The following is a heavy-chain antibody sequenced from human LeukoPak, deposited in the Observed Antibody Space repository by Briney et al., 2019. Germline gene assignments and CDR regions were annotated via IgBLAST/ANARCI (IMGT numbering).Heavy chain of an antibody. V-gene: IGHV3-74*01. D-gene: IGHD3-22*01. J-gene: IGHJ4*02. CDR1: GFTFSRYG. CDR3: VRDWGYDSSGYWQKYFDS. CDR2: INHDGSST. Sequence: PGGSLRLSCAASGFTFSRYGMSWVRQAPGKGLVWVSRINHDGSSTNYADSVKGRFTISRDNAKNTLHLQMNSPRAEDTAVYYCVRDWGYDSSGYWQKYFDSWGQGTLVTVSS.